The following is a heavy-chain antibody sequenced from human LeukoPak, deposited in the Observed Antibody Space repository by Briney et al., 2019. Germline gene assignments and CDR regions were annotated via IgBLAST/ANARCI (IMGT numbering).Heavy chain of an antibody. J-gene: IGHJ5*02. V-gene: IGHV1-2*06. CDR1: GYTFTGYY. CDR3: AKVPPSITAAGNWLDP. D-gene: IGHD6-13*01. CDR2: INPDTGGT. Sequence: ASVKVSCKASGYTFTGYYIHWVRQAPGQGLEWMGRINPDTGGTDYAHKFQGRITMTRDTSITTAYMELSRLTSDDTAMYYCAKVPPSITAAGNWLDPWGQGALVTVSS.